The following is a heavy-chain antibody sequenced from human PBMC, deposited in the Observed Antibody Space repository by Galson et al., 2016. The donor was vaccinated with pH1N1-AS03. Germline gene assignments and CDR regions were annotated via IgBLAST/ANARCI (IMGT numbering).Heavy chain of an antibody. J-gene: IGHJ3*01. CDR3: AKKFYYDSSGHHLDVADV. Sequence: SLRLSCAASGFTFSNYALTWVRQAPGKGLEWVSSISGSGGSTNSADSVRDRFSISRDNSKNTLFLQMNRLIADDTAVYYCAKKFYYDSSGHHLDVADVWGQGTAVTVSS. CDR2: ISGSGGST. CDR1: GFTFSNYA. D-gene: IGHD3-22*01. V-gene: IGHV3-23*01.